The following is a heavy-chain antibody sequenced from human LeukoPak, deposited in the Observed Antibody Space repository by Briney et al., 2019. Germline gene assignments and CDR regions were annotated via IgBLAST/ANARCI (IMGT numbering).Heavy chain of an antibody. Sequence: SVTVSCKASGFTFTSSAMQWVRQARGQRLEWIGWIVVGSGNTNYAQKFQGRVTMTRDMSTSTAYMELSSLRSEDTAVYYCATETYYHDSSGDYLDYWGQGTLVTVSS. CDR1: GFTFTSSA. D-gene: IGHD3-22*01. J-gene: IGHJ4*02. V-gene: IGHV1-58*02. CDR2: IVVGSGNT. CDR3: ATETYYHDSSGDYLDY.